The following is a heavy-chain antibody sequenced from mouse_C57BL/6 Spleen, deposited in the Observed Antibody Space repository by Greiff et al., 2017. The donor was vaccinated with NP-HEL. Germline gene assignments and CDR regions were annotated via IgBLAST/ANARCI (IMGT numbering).Heavy chain of an antibody. V-gene: IGHV1-64*01. CDR3: AREGVDFDY. Sequence: QVQLQQPGAELVKPGASVKLSCKASGYTFTSYWMHWVKQRPGQGLEWIGMIHPNSGSTNYNEKFKGKATLTADKSSSTAYMELRSLTSEDSAVYFCAREGVDFDYWGQGTTLTVSS. CDR1: GYTFTSYW. J-gene: IGHJ2*01. D-gene: IGHD1-1*02. CDR2: IHPNSGST.